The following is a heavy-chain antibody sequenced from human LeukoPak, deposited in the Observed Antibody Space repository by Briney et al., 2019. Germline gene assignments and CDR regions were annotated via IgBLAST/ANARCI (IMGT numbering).Heavy chain of an antibody. CDR1: GFTFSTYT. CDR3: ARVLTDSRGWYHFDY. Sequence: GGSLRLSGAASGFTFSTYTMNWVRQAPGKGLEWVSYITGTSSTIYYADSVKGRFTVSRDNARSSLYLQMNSLRDEDTAVYYCARVLTDSRGWYHFDYWGQGTLVTVSS. CDR2: ITGTSSTI. D-gene: IGHD6-19*01. J-gene: IGHJ4*02. V-gene: IGHV3-48*02.